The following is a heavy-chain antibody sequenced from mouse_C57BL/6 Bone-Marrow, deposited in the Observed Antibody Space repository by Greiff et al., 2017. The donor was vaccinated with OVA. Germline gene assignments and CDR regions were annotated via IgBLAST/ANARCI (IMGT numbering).Heavy chain of an antibody. V-gene: IGHV1-81*01. D-gene: IGHD5-1*01. J-gene: IGHJ4*01. CDR1: GYTFTSYG. CDR3: AVPYYAMDY. Sequence: QVHVKQSGAELARPGASVKLSCTASGYTFTSYGISWVKQRTGQGLEWIGEIYPRSGNTYYNEKFKGKATLTADKSSSTAYMELRSLTSEDSAVYCGAVPYYAMDYWGQGTSVTVSS. CDR2: IYPRSGNT.